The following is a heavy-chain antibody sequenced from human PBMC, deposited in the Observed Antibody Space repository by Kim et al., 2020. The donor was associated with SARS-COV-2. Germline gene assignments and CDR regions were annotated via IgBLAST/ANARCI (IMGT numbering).Heavy chain of an antibody. D-gene: IGHD3-22*01. Sequence: GGSLRLSCAASGFTFSSYGMHWVRQAPGKGLEWVAVISYDGSNKYYADSVKGRFTISRDNSKNTLYLQMNSLRAEDTAVYYCAHFSGAGYYDSSGYYDRDAFDIWGQGTMVTVSS. CDR3: AHFSGAGYYDSSGYYDRDAFDI. J-gene: IGHJ3*02. V-gene: IGHV3-30*03. CDR2: ISYDGSNK. CDR1: GFTFSSYG.